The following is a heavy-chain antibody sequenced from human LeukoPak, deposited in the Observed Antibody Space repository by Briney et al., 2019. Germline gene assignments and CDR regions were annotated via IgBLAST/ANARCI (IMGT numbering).Heavy chain of an antibody. V-gene: IGHV3-21*01. Sequence: KPGGSLRLSCAASGFTFSSYSMNWVRQAPVKGLEWVSSISSSSSYIYYADSVKGRFTISRDNAKNSLYLQMNSLRAEDTAVYYCARDPDSYGYADMPTRFDPWGQGTLVTVSS. J-gene: IGHJ5*02. CDR2: ISSSSSYI. D-gene: IGHD5-18*01. CDR3: ARDPDSYGYADMPTRFDP. CDR1: GFTFSSYS.